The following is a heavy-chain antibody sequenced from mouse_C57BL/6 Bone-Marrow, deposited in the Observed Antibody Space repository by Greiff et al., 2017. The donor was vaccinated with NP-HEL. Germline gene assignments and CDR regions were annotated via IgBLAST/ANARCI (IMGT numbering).Heavy chain of an antibody. CDR1: GFTFSSYT. CDR2: ISGGGGNT. J-gene: IGHJ2*01. V-gene: IGHV5-9*01. Sequence: DVKLVESGGGLVKPGGSLKLSCAASGFTFSSYTMSWVRQTPEKRLEWVATISGGGGNTYYPDSVKGRFTISRDNAKNTLYLQMSSLRYEDTALYYCARPYYGRGYFDYWGQGTTLTVSS. D-gene: IGHD2-10*01. CDR3: ARPYYGRGYFDY.